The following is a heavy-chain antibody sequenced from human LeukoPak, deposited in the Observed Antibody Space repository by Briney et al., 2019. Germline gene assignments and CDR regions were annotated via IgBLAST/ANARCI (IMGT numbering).Heavy chain of an antibody. CDR2: ISASGGTT. V-gene: IGHV3-23*01. CDR3: AKGDVLPSYPTFDY. J-gene: IGHJ4*02. Sequence: GGSLRLSCAASGFTFSSYALSWVRQAPGKGLEWVSVISASGGTTYYADSVKGRFNISRDTSKDTVYLQMHSLRAEDTAVYYCAKGDVLPSYPTFDYWGQGTLVTVSS. D-gene: IGHD3-9*01. CDR1: GFTFSSYA.